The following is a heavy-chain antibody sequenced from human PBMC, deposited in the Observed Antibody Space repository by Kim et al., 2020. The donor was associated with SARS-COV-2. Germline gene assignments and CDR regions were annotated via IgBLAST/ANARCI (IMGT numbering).Heavy chain of an antibody. CDR2: T. D-gene: IGHD3-10*01. J-gene: IGHJ4*02. Sequence: TNYARKFQGRVTMTRDTSISTAYMELSRLRSDDTAVYYCARLNSGTTIDYWGQGTLVTVSS. CDR3: ARLNSGTTIDY. V-gene: IGHV1-2*02.